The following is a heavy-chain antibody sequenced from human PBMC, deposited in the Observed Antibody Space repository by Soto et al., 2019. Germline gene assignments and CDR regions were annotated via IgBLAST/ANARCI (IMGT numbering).Heavy chain of an antibody. CDR1: GFSLSTSGXG. J-gene: IGHJ4*02. CDR2: VYWDDDK. V-gene: IGHV2-5*02. CDR3: XXXXXXXXXFXX. Sequence: QITLKESGPTLVKPTQTLTXTCTXXGFSLSTSGXGVGWIRQPPGKALEWLALVYWDDDKRYSPSLESRLTITKDTSKNQVVLTMTNMDPVXTXXXXXXXXXXXXXXFXXWGQGALVTVSS.